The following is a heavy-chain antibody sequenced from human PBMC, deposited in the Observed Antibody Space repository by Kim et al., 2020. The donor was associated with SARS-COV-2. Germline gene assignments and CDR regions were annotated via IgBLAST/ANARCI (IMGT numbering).Heavy chain of an antibody. V-gene: IGHV4-34*01. CDR3: AKSRGAPRKRGMDV. CDR1: GGSFSGYY. J-gene: IGHJ6*02. Sequence: SETLSLTCAVYGGSFSGYYWSWIRQPPGKGLEWIGEINHSGSTNYNPSLKSRVTISVDTSKNQFSLKLSSVTAADTAVYYCAKSRGAPRKRGMDVWGQGTTVTVSS. CDR2: INHSGST. D-gene: IGHD3-10*01.